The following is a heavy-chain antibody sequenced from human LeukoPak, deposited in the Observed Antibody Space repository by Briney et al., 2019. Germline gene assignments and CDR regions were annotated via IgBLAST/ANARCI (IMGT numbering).Heavy chain of an antibody. V-gene: IGHV4-61*02. D-gene: IGHD2-15*01. J-gene: IGHJ3*02. CDR1: GGSISSGSYY. Sequence: PSEALSLTCTVSGGSISSGSYYWSWIRQPAGKGLEWIGRIYTGGRTKYSSSLKSRVTISVDTSKNQFSLKLNSVTAADTAMYYCASWSLGSYDAFDIWGQGTMVTVSS. CDR2: IYTGGRT. CDR3: ASWSLGSYDAFDI.